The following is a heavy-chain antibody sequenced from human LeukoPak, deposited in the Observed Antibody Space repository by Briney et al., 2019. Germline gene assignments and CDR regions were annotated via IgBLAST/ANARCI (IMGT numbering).Heavy chain of an antibody. Sequence: GGSLRLSCAASGFTLSCYWMSWVRQAPGKGLEWVAHIKQDGSEKYYVDSVKGRFTISRDNAKNSVYLQMNSLRAEDTAVYYCARDAAGYCSGNKYYSGPDYWGQGTLVTVSS. CDR2: IKQDGSEK. CDR1: GFTLSCYW. J-gene: IGHJ4*02. D-gene: IGHD2-15*01. V-gene: IGHV3-7*01. CDR3: ARDAAGYCSGNKYYSGPDY.